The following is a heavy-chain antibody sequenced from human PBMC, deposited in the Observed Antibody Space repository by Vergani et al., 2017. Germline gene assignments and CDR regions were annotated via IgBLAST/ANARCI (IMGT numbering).Heavy chain of an antibody. CDR2: INPSGGHT. Sequence: QVQVVQSGAEVKKSGASVKVSCKPSGYTFSNYYMHWVRQAPGQGLEWMGIINPSGGHTNYAQKFQGRVTMTRDTSTSTVYMELSSLRSEDTAIYYCARGDYVILTGYRYWGQGTLVTVSA. V-gene: IGHV1-46*03. CDR1: GYTFSNYY. CDR3: ARGDYVILTGYRY. D-gene: IGHD3-9*01. J-gene: IGHJ4*02.